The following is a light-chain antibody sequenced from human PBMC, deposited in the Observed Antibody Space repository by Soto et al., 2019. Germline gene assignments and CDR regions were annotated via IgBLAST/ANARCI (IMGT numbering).Light chain of an antibody. CDR3: QQRSSWPPT. CDR1: QSVRNF. J-gene: IGKJ1*01. Sequence: EIVLTQSPATLSLSPGERATLSCRASQSVRNFLAWYQQKPGQAPRLLIYDASNRATGIPARFSGSGSGTDFTLTISSLEPEDFAVYYCQQRSSWPPTFGQGTKVEIK. CDR2: DAS. V-gene: IGKV3-11*01.